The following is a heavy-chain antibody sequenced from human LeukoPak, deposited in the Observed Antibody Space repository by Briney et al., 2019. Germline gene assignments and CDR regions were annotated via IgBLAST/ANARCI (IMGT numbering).Heavy chain of an antibody. J-gene: IGHJ4*02. V-gene: IGHV3-7*01. CDR2: INRGASEK. D-gene: IGHD2-8*02. CDR1: GFTFSNYW. CDR3: ARDDPVVYATYDH. Sequence: GGSLRLSCGASGFTFSNYWVTWVRQAPGKGLEWVANINRGASEKYYADSVKGRFTISRDNAKSSLFLQMTSLRADDTAIYYCARDDPVVYATYDHWGQGTLVTVSS.